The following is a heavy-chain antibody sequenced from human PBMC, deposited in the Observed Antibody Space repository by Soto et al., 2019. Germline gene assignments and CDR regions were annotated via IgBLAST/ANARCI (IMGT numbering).Heavy chain of an antibody. V-gene: IGHV1-69*13. CDR1: GGTFDNYA. D-gene: IGHD2-15*01. CDR3: ARGLRTGNYGIDV. Sequence: GSSVKVSCNASGGTFDNYAVSCVRQAPGQGLEWMGGIIPMFETVNYAQRFQGRLTIAADESTSTAYMELTSLTYADTAIYFCARGLRTGNYGIDVWGQGTTVTVSS. J-gene: IGHJ6*02. CDR2: IIPMFETV.